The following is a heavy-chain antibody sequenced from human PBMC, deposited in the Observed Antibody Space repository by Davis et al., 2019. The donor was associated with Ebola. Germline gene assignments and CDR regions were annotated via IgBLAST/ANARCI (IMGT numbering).Heavy chain of an antibody. CDR2: ISSSSSYI. J-gene: IGHJ4*02. CDR1: GFTFSSYS. D-gene: IGHD3/OR15-3a*01. V-gene: IGHV3-21*01. CDR3: ARERPYGLVLDY. Sequence: PGGSLRLSCAASGFTFSSYSMNWVRQAPGKGLEWVSSISSSSSYIYYADSVKGRFTISRDNAKNSLYLQMNSLRAEDTAVYYCARERPYGLVLDYWGQGTLVTVSS.